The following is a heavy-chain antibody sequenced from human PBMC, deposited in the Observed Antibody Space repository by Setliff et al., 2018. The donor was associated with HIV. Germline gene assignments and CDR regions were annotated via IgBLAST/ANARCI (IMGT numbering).Heavy chain of an antibody. CDR2: FYTSGST. J-gene: IGHJ4*02. CDR1: GGSMNNYY. Sequence: PSETLSLTCTVSGGSMNNYYWSWIRQPPGKGLEWIGYFYTSGSTNYNPSLKSRVTISIDTSKNQFSLKLNAVTAADTAVYYCARRPPLTTGREYYFDFWGQGTLVTVSS. V-gene: IGHV4-4*09. CDR3: ARRPPLTTGREYYFDF. D-gene: IGHD1-1*01.